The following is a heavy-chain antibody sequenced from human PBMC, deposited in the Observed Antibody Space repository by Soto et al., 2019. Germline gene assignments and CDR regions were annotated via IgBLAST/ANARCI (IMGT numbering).Heavy chain of an antibody. CDR3: AKELRQDYNRAYFAH. J-gene: IGHJ4*02. CDR2: ITGSGDST. V-gene: IGHV3-23*01. Sequence: EVQLLESGGDLVQPGGSLRLSCAASGFTFKSYAVSWVRQAPGKGLEWVSVITGSGDSTYYADSVKGRFTISRDNSKNTLYLQMNSLRAEDTAVYYCAKELRQDYNRAYFAHWGQGTLVTVSS. D-gene: IGHD4-4*01. CDR1: GFTFKSYA.